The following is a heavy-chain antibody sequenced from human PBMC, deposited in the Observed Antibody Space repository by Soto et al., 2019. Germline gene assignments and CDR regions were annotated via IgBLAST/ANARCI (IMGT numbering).Heavy chain of an antibody. Sequence: SETLSLTCTVSGGSISSGDYYWSWIRQPPGKGLEWIGYIYYSGSTYYNPSLKSRVTISVDTSKNQFSLKLSSVTAADTAVYYCARDSRYYGSGSYYSNWFDPWGQGTLVTVSS. CDR3: ARDSRYYGSGSYYSNWFDP. V-gene: IGHV4-30-4*01. J-gene: IGHJ5*02. CDR1: GGSISSGDYY. D-gene: IGHD3-10*01. CDR2: IYYSGST.